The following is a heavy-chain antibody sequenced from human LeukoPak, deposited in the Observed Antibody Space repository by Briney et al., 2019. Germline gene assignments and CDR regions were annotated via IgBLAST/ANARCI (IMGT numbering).Heavy chain of an antibody. CDR1: GGSISSYY. J-gene: IGHJ5*02. Sequence: SETLSLTCTVSGGSISSYYWSWIRQPAGKGLEWIGRIYTSGSTNYNPSLKSRVTMSVDTPKNQFSLKLSSVTAADTAVYYCARDSQPYDSSGSYNWFDPWGQGTLVTVSS. CDR2: IYTSGST. V-gene: IGHV4-4*07. CDR3: ARDSQPYDSSGSYNWFDP. D-gene: IGHD3-22*01.